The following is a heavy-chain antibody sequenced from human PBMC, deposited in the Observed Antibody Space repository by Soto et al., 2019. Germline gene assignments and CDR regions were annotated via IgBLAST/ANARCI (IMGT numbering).Heavy chain of an antibody. CDR1: GGSISSGGYS. V-gene: IGHV4-30-2*01. CDR3: ARKSSDSWSALDS. CDR2: IYHSGST. J-gene: IGHJ4*02. Sequence: TLSLTCAVSGGSISSGGYSWSWIRQPPGKGLEWIGYIYHSGSTYYNPSLKSRVTISVDRSKNLFSLKLSSVTAADTAVYYCARKSSDSWSALDSWGQGTLVTVSS. D-gene: IGHD6-13*01.